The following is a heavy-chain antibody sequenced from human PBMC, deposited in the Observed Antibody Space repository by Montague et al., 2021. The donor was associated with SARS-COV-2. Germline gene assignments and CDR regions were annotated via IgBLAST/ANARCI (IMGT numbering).Heavy chain of an antibody. CDR3: ARGARQGYGFRLGSFDY. J-gene: IGHJ4*02. V-gene: IGHV4-34*01. Sequence: SETLSLTCAVYGGSFSGYYWNWIRQPPGTGLEWIGEINHSGSTNYNPSLKSRVTMSVDTSKNQFSLKLSSVTAADTAVYYCARGARQGYGFRLGSFDYWGQGTLVTVSS. D-gene: IGHD3-10*01. CDR1: GGSFSGYY. CDR2: INHSGST.